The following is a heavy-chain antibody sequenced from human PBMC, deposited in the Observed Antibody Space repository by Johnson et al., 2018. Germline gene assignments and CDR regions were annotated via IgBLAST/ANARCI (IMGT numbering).Heavy chain of an antibody. D-gene: IGHD1-26*01. CDR3: ARGGGADYFYGMDV. V-gene: IGHV4-59*11. CDR1: GGSISSHY. Sequence: QVQLVESGPGLVKPSETLSLTCTVSGGSISSHYWSWIRQPPGKGLEWIGYIYYSGSTNYNPSLKSRVTISVDTSKNQFSLKLGSVTAADTAVYYCARGGGADYFYGMDVWGQGTTVTVSS. J-gene: IGHJ6*02. CDR2: IYYSGST.